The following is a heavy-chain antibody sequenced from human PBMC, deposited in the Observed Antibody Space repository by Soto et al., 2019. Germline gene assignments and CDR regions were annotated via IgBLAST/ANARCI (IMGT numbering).Heavy chain of an antibody. Sequence: QMQLLESGPGLVKPSETLSLTCAVSSASIDNNWNWVRQPPGKGLKWIGEIHQSGISYKNPSLKSRVTMSVDKSKNQFSLNLSSVTAADTAVYFCARSFGWYAFDQWGQGTLVTVSS. CDR3: ARSFGWYAFDQ. D-gene: IGHD6-19*01. CDR2: IHQSGIS. J-gene: IGHJ4*02. CDR1: SASIDNN. V-gene: IGHV4-4*02.